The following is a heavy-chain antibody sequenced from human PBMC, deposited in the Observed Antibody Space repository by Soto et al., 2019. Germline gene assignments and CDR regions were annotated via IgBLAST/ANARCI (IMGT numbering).Heavy chain of an antibody. CDR2: ISSSSSYI. Sequence: EVQLVESGGGLVKPGGSLRLSCAASGFTFSSYSMNWVRQAPGKGLEWVSSISSSSSYIYYADSVKGRFTISRDKTKNSLYLQMNSLRAEDTALYYCARVNGSSRVYYYYYMDVWGNGTTVTVCS. D-gene: IGHD1-20*01. CDR3: ARVNGSSRVYYYYYMDV. CDR1: GFTFSSYS. J-gene: IGHJ6*03. V-gene: IGHV3-21*01.